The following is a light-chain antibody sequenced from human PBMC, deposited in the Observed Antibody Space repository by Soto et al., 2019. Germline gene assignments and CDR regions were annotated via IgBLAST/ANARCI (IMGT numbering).Light chain of an antibody. CDR1: QGISNY. V-gene: IGKV1-9*01. Sequence: DIQLTQSPPFLSASVGDRVTITCRASQGISNYLAWYQQKPGNAPKLLIYGTSTLQSEVPSRFSGSGSGTEFSLTISSLQPEDFATYFCQQLKTYPLTFGGGTRVEI. CDR2: GTS. CDR3: QQLKTYPLT. J-gene: IGKJ4*01.